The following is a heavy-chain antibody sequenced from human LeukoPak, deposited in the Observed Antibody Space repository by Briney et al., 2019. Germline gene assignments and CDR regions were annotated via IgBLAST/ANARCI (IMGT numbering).Heavy chain of an antibody. D-gene: IGHD3-22*01. Sequence: PGGSLRLSCAASGFTFSSYWMSWVRQAPGKGLEWVANIKQDGSEKYYVDSVKGRFTISRDNAKNSLYLQMNSLRAEDTAVYYCARDTDSRDYYYYYMDVWGKGTTVTVSS. V-gene: IGHV3-7*01. CDR1: GFTFSSYW. CDR2: IKQDGSEK. CDR3: ARDTDSRDYYYYYMDV. J-gene: IGHJ6*03.